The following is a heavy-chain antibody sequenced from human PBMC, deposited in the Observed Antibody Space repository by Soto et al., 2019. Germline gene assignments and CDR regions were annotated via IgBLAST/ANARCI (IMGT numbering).Heavy chain of an antibody. J-gene: IGHJ4*02. CDR3: ARSHGDYAGY. V-gene: IGHV1-3*01. Sequence: ASVKVSCKASGYTFTGYAMHWVRQAPGQRLEWMGWINAGNGNTNIAQKFQGRITMTTDTSTSTAYMELRSLRSDDTAVYYCARSHGDYAGYWGQGTLVTVSS. D-gene: IGHD4-17*01. CDR2: INAGNGNT. CDR1: GYTFTGYA.